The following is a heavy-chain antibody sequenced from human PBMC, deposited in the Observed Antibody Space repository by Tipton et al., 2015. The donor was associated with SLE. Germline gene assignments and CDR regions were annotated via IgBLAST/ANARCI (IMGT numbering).Heavy chain of an antibody. D-gene: IGHD6-19*01. CDR1: GGSFSGYA. CDR3: ASSSPGYTSGGGSLDY. CDR2: ISHSGGA. J-gene: IGHJ4*02. Sequence: TLSLTCAISGGSFSGYAWSWIRQSPGKRLEWIGEISHSGGANYNPSLKSRATVSLDRSNNEFSLRLNSVTAADTAVYYCASSSPGYTSGGGSLDYWGQGTLATVSS. V-gene: IGHV4-34*01.